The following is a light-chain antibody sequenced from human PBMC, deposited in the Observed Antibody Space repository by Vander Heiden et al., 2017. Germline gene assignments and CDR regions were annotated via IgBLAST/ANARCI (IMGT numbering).Light chain of an antibody. V-gene: IGLV1-40*01. Sequence: QSVLTQPPSVSGAPGQRVTIACTGSRSNIGAGYDVHWYQQLPGTAPKLLIYGNSNRPSGVPDRFSGSKSGTSASLAITGLQAEDEADYYCQSYDSSLSGPYYVFGTGTKVTVL. CDR1: RSNIGAGYD. CDR3: QSYDSSLSGPYYV. CDR2: GNS. J-gene: IGLJ1*01.